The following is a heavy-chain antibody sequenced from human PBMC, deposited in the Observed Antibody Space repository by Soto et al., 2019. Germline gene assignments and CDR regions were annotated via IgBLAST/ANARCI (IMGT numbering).Heavy chain of an antibody. J-gene: IGHJ6*02. CDR2: ISAYNGNT. CDR3: ARQNYYSGMDV. Sequence: ASMKVSFAASGYTFTCYYMQCVRQAPGQGLEWMGWISAYNGNTNYAQMLQGRVTMTTDTSTATAYMEMRSLGSDDTAVYYCARQNYYSGMDVWGQGTTVTVSS. V-gene: IGHV1-18*04. CDR1: GYTFTCYY.